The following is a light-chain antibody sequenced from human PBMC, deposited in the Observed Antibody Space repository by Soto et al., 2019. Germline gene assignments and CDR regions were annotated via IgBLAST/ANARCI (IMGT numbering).Light chain of an antibody. CDR3: CSYAGTYTLYV. V-gene: IGLV2-11*01. CDR1: SSDVGGYNY. Sequence: QSVLTQPRSVSGSPGQSITISCTGTSSDVGGYNYVSWYQQHPAKAPKLLIYDVTKRPSGVPDRFSGSKSGNTASLIISGLQAEDEADYYCCSYAGTYTLYVFGTVTKVTVL. J-gene: IGLJ1*01. CDR2: DVT.